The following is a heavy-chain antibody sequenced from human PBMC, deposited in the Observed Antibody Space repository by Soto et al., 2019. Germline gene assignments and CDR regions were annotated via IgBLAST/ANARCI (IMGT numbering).Heavy chain of an antibody. CDR2: IYYSGST. J-gene: IGHJ4*02. CDR3: ASYDSSGYYYNY. CDR1: GGSISSGDYY. Sequence: QVQLQESGPGLVKPSQTLSLTCTVSGGSISSGDYYWSWIRQPPGKGLEGIGYIYYSGSTYYNPSLKSRVTITVDTSPNQFSLKLSSVTAADTAVYYCASYDSSGYYYNYWGQGTLVTVSS. D-gene: IGHD3-22*01. V-gene: IGHV4-30-4*01.